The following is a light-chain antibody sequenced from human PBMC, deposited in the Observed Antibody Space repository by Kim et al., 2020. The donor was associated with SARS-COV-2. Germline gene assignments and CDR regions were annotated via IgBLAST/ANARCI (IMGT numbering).Light chain of an antibody. CDR1: TEAVTSIYY. J-gene: IGLJ2*01. CDR2: STT. CDR3: LLYYGGTVV. V-gene: IGLV7-43*01. Sequence: QAVVTQEPSLTVSPGGTVTLTCASSTEAVTSIYYPNWFQQKPGEPPRTLISSTTNKHSWTPARFSGSLLGGKAALTLSGAQPEDEADYYCLLYYGGTVVFGGGTKVTVL.